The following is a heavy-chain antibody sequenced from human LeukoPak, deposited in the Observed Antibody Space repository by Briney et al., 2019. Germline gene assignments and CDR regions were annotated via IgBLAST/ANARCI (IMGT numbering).Heavy chain of an antibody. D-gene: IGHD2-15*01. CDR1: GGSLSSGDYY. J-gene: IGHJ5*02. Sequence: PSPTLSPPCTVSGGSLSSGDYYLGWIPQPPREGLEWIGYIYYSGSTYYNPSLKSRVTISVDTSKNQFSLKLSSVTAADTAVYYCARGGSHLVVPDWFDPWGQGTLVTVSS. CDR2: IYYSGST. CDR3: ARGGSHLVVPDWFDP. V-gene: IGHV4-30-4*08.